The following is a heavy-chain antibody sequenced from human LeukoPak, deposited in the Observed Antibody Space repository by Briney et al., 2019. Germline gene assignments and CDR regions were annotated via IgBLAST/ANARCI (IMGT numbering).Heavy chain of an antibody. CDR2: INPNSGGT. V-gene: IGHV1-2*02. D-gene: IGHD3-9*01. CDR1: GYTFTGYY. J-gene: IGHJ6*03. CDR3: ARARYFETYYYYYYMDV. Sequence: GASVKVSCKASGYTFTGYYMHWVRQAPGQGLEWMGWINPNSGGTNYAQKFQGRVTMTRDTSISTAYMELSRLRSDDTAVYHCARARYFETYYYYYYMDVWGKGTTVTVSS.